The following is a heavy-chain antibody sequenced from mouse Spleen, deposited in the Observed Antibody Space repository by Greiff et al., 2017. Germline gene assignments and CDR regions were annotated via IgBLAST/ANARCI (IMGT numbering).Heavy chain of an antibody. Sequence: VQLKQPGAELVKPGASVKLSCKASGYTFTSYWMHWVKQRPGRGLEWIGRIDPNSGGTKYNEKFKSKATLTVDKPSSTAYMQLSSLTSEDSAVYYCTLSYDGYYEGFAYWGQGTLVTVSA. CDR3: TLSYDGYYEGFAY. CDR1: GYTFTSYW. D-gene: IGHD2-3*01. CDR2: IDPNSGGT. V-gene: IGHV1S36*01. J-gene: IGHJ3*01.